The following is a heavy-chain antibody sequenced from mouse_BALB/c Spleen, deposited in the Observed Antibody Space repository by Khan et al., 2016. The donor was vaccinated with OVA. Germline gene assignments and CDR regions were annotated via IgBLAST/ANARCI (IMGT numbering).Heavy chain of an antibody. D-gene: IGHD2-4*01. Sequence: QIQLVQSGPELKRPGETVRISCKASGYTFTTAGMQWVQKMPGEGLKWIGWINTHSGVPKYAEDFKGRFAFSLETSVSTAYLHMSNLKNEDTATYVCARRPTMMYALDYWGQGTSVTVSS. CDR3: ARRPTMMYALDY. CDR1: GYTFTTAG. CDR2: INTHSGVP. V-gene: IGHV9-4*02. J-gene: IGHJ4*01.